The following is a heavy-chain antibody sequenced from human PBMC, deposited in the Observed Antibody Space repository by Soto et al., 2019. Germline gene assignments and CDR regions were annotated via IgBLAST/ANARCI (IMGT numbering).Heavy chain of an antibody. CDR2: ISYDGSDK. CDR3: ARRNCSGGYCYFDY. D-gene: IGHD2-15*01. CDR1: GFTRSSYA. J-gene: IGHJ4*02. Sequence: QVQLVESGGGVVQPGRSLRLSCAASGFTRSSYAMHWVRQAPGKGLGWVVVISYDGSDKYYADAVKGRFTISRDNSKNTLFLQMTTLRPEDTAVYYCARRNCSGGYCYFDYWGRGTLVTVSS. V-gene: IGHV3-30-3*01.